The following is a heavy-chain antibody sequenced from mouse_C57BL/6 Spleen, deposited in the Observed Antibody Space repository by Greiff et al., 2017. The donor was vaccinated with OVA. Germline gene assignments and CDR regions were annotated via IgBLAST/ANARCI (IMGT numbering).Heavy chain of an antibody. Sequence: VQLKESGAELVKPGASVKLSCKASGYTFTEYTIHWVKQRSGQGLEWIGWFYPGSGSIKYNEKFKDKATLTADKSSSTVYMELSRLTSEDSAVYFCARHEDKGWLRRDAMDYWGQGTSVTVSS. D-gene: IGHD2-2*01. CDR1: GYTFTEYT. J-gene: IGHJ4*01. CDR3: ARHEDKGWLRRDAMDY. CDR2: FYPGSGSI. V-gene: IGHV1-62-2*01.